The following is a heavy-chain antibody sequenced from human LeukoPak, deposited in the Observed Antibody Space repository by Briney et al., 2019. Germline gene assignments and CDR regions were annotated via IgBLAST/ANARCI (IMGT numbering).Heavy chain of an antibody. Sequence: ASVKVSCKASGYTFTSFAMHWVRQAPGQRLEWMGWINAGNGNTKYSPKFQGRVTITRDTSASTAYMELSSLRSEDTAVYYCARTYGSGSYYNPFDYWGQGTLVTVSS. V-gene: IGHV1-3*01. D-gene: IGHD3-10*01. CDR1: GYTFTSFA. CDR2: INAGNGNT. J-gene: IGHJ4*02. CDR3: ARTYGSGSYYNPFDY.